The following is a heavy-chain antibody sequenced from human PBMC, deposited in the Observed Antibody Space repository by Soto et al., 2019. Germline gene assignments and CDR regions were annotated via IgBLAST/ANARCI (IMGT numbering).Heavy chain of an antibody. J-gene: IGHJ4*02. CDR1: GDSISSYY. Sequence: SETLSLTCTVSGDSISSYYWSWIRQPPGKGLEWIGYIYYSGSTNYNPSLKSRVTISVDTSKNQFSLKLSSVTAADTAVYYCARGGFTIFGVVDYFDYWGQGTLVTISS. CDR3: ARGGFTIFGVVDYFDY. CDR2: IYYSGST. V-gene: IGHV4-59*01. D-gene: IGHD3-3*01.